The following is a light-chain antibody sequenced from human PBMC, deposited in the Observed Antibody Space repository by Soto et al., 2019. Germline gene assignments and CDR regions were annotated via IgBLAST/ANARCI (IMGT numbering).Light chain of an antibody. J-gene: IGKJ4*01. Sequence: DIVMTQSPDSLAVSLGERATINCKSSQSILYSSTNKNYLTWYQQKPGQPPKRLITWESTRESGVPDRFSGSGSGTDFTLTISSLQAEDVAVYYCQQYYDLPTFGGGTKVEIK. CDR1: QSILYSSTNKNY. CDR2: WES. CDR3: QQYYDLPT. V-gene: IGKV4-1*01.